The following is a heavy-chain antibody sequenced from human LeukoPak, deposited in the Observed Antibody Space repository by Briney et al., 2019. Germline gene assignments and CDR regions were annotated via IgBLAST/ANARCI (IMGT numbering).Heavy chain of an antibody. CDR1: GGSISSYY. D-gene: IGHD3-10*01. J-gene: IGHJ6*02. Sequence: SETLSLTCTVSGGSISSYYWSWIRQPPGKGLEWIGYIYYSGSTNYNPSLKSRVTISVGTSENQFSLKLSFVTAADTAVYYCARHEYNYGSGTYYYYGMDVWGQGTTVTVAS. V-gene: IGHV4-59*08. CDR2: IYYSGST. CDR3: ARHEYNYGSGTYYYYGMDV.